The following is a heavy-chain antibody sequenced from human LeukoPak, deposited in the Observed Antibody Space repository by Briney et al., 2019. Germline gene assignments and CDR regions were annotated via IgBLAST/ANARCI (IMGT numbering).Heavy chain of an antibody. J-gene: IGHJ4*02. V-gene: IGHV4-59*01. CDR3: ASSGYSGYLGDFDY. CDR2: MYYTGNT. CDR1: GVSISTYY. D-gene: IGHD5-12*01. Sequence: SETLSLTCTVSGVSISTYYWSWIRQLPGKGLEWIGYMYYTGNTNYNPSLKSRLTMSVDTSKNQFSLKLTSVTAADTAVYYCASSGYSGYLGDFDYWGQGTLVTVSS.